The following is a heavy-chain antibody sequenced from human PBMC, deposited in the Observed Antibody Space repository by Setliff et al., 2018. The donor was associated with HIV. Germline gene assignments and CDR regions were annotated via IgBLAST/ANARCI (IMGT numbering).Heavy chain of an antibody. CDR1: GFTFSSYG. CDR2: IWYDGSNK. V-gene: IGHV3-33*06. Sequence: GGSLRLSCAASGFTFSSYGMHWVRQAPGKGLEWVAVIWYDGSNKYYADSVKGRFTISRDNSKNTLYLQMNSLRAEDTAVYYCANGPSTSYYDYVWGSYRSDGMDVWGQGTTVTVSS. CDR3: ANGPSTSYYDYVWGSYRSDGMDV. D-gene: IGHD3-16*02. J-gene: IGHJ6*02.